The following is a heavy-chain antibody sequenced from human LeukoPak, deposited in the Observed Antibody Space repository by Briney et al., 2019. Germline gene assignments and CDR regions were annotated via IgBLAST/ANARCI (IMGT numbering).Heavy chain of an antibody. CDR2: ISAYNGNT. Sequence: ASVKVSCKASGYTFTSYYMHWVRQAPGQGLEWMGWISAYNGNTNYAQKLQGRVTMTTDTSTSTAYMELRSLRSDDTAVYYCARVDAYGSGSRYYMDVWGKGTTVTISS. J-gene: IGHJ6*03. D-gene: IGHD3-10*01. CDR1: GYTFTSYY. CDR3: ARVDAYGSGSRYYMDV. V-gene: IGHV1-18*04.